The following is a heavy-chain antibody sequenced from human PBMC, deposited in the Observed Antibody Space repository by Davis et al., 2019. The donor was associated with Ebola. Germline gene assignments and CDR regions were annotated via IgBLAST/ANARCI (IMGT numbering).Heavy chain of an antibody. J-gene: IGHJ4*02. CDR2: IYPGDSDT. CDR1: GNSFTSHW. D-gene: IGHD2-2*01. V-gene: IGHV5-51*01. Sequence: GESLKISCKDSGNSFTSHWIGWVRQMPGKGLEWMGIIYPGDSDTRYSPPFQGQVTMSADKSISTAYLQWSSLKASDTATYYCARQGTTSWDSWGQGTLVTVSS. CDR3: ARQGTTSWDS.